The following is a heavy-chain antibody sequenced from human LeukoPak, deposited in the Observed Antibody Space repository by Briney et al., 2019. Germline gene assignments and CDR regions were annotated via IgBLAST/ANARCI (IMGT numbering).Heavy chain of an antibody. J-gene: IGHJ4*02. Sequence: PGGSLRLSCAASGFTFDDYAMHWVRQAPGKGLEWLSGISWNSGSIGYADSVKGRFTISRDNAKNSLYLQMNSLRAEDTALYYCAKDSGYDLDYFDYWGQGTLVTVSS. CDR2: ISWNSGSI. CDR3: AKDSGYDLDYFDY. D-gene: IGHD5-12*01. CDR1: GFTFDDYA. V-gene: IGHV3-9*01.